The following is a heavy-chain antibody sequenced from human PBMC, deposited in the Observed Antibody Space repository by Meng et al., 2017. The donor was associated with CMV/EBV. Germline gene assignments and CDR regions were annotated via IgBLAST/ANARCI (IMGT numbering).Heavy chain of an antibody. D-gene: IGHD3-10*01. CDR3: AKDSHYYGLGWYFDL. J-gene: IGHJ2*01. V-gene: IGHV3-30*02. CDR2: IRYDGSNK. Sequence: GESLKISCAASGFTFSSYGMHWVRQAPGKGLEWVAFIRYDGSNKYYADSVKGRFTISRDNAKNSLYLQMNSLRAEDTALYYCAKDSHYYGLGWYFDLWGRGTLVTVSS. CDR1: GFTFSSYG.